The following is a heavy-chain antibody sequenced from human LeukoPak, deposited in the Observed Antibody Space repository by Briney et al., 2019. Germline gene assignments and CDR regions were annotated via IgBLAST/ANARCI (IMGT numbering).Heavy chain of an antibody. D-gene: IGHD2-2*01. J-gene: IGHJ6*03. Sequence: GGSLRLSCAASGFTFSSYWMSWVRQAPGKGLEWVANIKQDGSEKYYVDSVKGRFTISRDNAKNSLYLQMNSLRAEDTAVYYCAIDLGDCSSTSCYYYYYMHVWVKGTTVTVSS. CDR2: IKQDGSEK. CDR1: GFTFSSYW. CDR3: AIDLGDCSSTSCYYYYYMHV. V-gene: IGHV3-7*01.